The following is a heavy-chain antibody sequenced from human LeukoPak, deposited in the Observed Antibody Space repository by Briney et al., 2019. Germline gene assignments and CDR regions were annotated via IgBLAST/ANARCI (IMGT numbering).Heavy chain of an antibody. CDR2: VSTTGGST. CDR3: AKCSGWFVRGKDYYYYYMDV. J-gene: IGHJ6*03. CDR1: SFTFSSYV. D-gene: IGHD6-19*01. Sequence: PGGSLRLSCGASSFTFSSYVMSWVRQAPGKGLEWVSTVSTTGGSTYYADSVKGRVTISRDNSKDTLYLQMNSLRAEDTAVYYCAKCSGWFVRGKDYYYYYMDVWGKGTTVTVSS. V-gene: IGHV3-23*01.